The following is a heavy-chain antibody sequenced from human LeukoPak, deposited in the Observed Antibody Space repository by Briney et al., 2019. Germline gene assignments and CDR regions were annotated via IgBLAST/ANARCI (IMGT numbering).Heavy chain of an antibody. J-gene: IGHJ4*02. D-gene: IGHD5-18*01. Sequence: PSETLSLTCNVSGGSISNYYWSWIRHPPGKGLEWIGYIYYSGSTNYNPSLKSRVTISVDTSKNQFSLKLSSVTAADTAVYYCARVWDTAMATGFDYWGQGTLVTVSS. V-gene: IGHV4-59*01. CDR3: ARVWDTAMATGFDY. CDR1: GGSISNYY. CDR2: IYYSGST.